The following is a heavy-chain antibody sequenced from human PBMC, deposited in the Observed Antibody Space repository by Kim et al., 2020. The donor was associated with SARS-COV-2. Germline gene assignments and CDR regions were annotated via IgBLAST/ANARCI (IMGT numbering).Heavy chain of an antibody. CDR3: VRDGYSNFYY. Sequence: GGSLRLSCAASGFIFSNHVMNWVRQAPGKGLEWVSYISSSGAIHYADSVKGRFTISRDNPKNSLYLQMNSLRDEDTAVYYCVRDGYSNFYYWGQTTLVTV. CDR1: GFIFSNHV. D-gene: IGHD2-15*01. J-gene: IGHJ4*02. CDR2: ISSSGAI. V-gene: IGHV3-48*02.